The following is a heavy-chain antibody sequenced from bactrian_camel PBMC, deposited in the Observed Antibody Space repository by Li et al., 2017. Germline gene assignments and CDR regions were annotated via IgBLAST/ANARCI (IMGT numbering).Heavy chain of an antibody. Sequence: VQLVESGGGSVRAGGSLTLSCAVSGYIYTNPYMAWFRQAPGKEREGVAAINTGDVPPFYADSVKGRFTISQDHARNTLILEIDSLAPEDTAMYYCAASGPWRWDTDDGVTCDQWNRYNSWGQGTQVTVS. CDR1: GYIYTNPY. V-gene: IGHV3S54*01. CDR2: INTGDVPP. J-gene: IGHJ4*01. CDR3: AASGPWRWDTDDGVTCDQWNRYNS. D-gene: IGHD1*01.